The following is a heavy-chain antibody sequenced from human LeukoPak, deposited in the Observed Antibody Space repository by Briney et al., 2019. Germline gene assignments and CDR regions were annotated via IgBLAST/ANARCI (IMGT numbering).Heavy chain of an antibody. D-gene: IGHD4-11*01. CDR2: IYSSGST. V-gene: IGHV4-59*01. CDR1: GGSISNYY. J-gene: IGHJ3*02. CDR3: ARGPNYNGYSNSQYPFDI. Sequence: SETLSLTCTVSGGSISNYYWSWIRQPPGKGLEWIGYIYSSGSTNYNPSLKSRVTISVDTSKNQFSLKLSSVTAADTAVYYCARGPNYNGYSNSQYPFDIWGQGTMVTVSS.